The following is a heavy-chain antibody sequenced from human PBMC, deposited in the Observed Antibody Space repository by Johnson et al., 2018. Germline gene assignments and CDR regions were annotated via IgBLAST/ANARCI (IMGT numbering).Heavy chain of an antibody. CDR1: GFIFNNTW. CDR2: IKSKTDGGTT. V-gene: IGHV3-15*01. D-gene: IGHD2-2*03. J-gene: IGHJ6*02. Sequence: VQLVESGGGLVQPGGSLRLSCAVSGFIFNNTWMSWVRQAPGKGLEWVGRIKSKTDGGTTNYAAPVKGRFTISRDDSKNTLYLQLHSLKTEDTTVYYCTTDGSFTLSYGTDVWGHGTTVTVSS. CDR3: TTDGSFTLSYGTDV.